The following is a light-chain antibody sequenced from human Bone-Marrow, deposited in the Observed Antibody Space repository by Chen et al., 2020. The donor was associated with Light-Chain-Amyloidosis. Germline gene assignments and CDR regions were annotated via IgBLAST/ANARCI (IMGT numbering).Light chain of an antibody. J-gene: IGKJ5*01. CDR2: TAS. CDR1: QFISNY. CDR3: QQSYSTLPIT. Sequence: DIQMTQSPSSLSASVGDRVIITCRASQFISNYLNWYQQKPGKAPKLLIYTASSLQSGVPSRFSGSGSGTDFTLTISSLQPEYFATYYCQQSYSTLPITFGQGTRLEIK. V-gene: IGKV1-39*01.